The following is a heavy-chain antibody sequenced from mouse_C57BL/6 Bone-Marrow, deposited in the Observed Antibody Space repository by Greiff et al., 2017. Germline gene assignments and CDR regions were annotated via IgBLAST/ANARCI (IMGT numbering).Heavy chain of an antibody. CDR1: GYAFSSSW. CDR3: ARCDYGAWFAY. D-gene: IGHD2-4*01. V-gene: IGHV1-82*01. Sequence: QVQLQQSGPELVKPGASVKISCKASGYAFSSSWMNWVKQRPGKGLEWIGRIYPGDGDTNYNGKFKGKATLTADKSSSTAYMQLSSLTSEDSAVYFCARCDYGAWFAYWGQGTLVTVSA. CDR2: IYPGDGDT. J-gene: IGHJ3*01.